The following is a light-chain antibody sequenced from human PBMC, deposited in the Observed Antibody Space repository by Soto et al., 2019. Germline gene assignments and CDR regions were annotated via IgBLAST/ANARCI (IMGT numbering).Light chain of an antibody. CDR2: KAS. V-gene: IGKV1-5*03. CDR3: QQYNSYPLT. J-gene: IGKJ4*01. CDR1: QSVTTW. Sequence: DIQMTQSPSTLSASVGDRVTITCRASQSVTTWLAWYQQKPGKAPKLLIYKASSLESGVPSRFSGSGSGTEFTLTISSLQPDDFATYYCQQYNSYPLTFGGGTKVEIK.